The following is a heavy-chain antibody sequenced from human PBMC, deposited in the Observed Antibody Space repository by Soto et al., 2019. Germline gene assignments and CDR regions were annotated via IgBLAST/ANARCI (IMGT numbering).Heavy chain of an antibody. Sequence: QVQLQQWGAGLLKPSETLSLTCAVYGGSFSGYYWSWIRQPPGKGLEWIGEINHSGSTNYNPSLKSRVTISVDTSKNQFSLKLSSVTAADTAVYYCASYVHKGNFDYWGQGTLVTVSS. CDR3: ASYVHKGNFDY. V-gene: IGHV4-34*01. J-gene: IGHJ4*02. CDR2: INHSGST. D-gene: IGHD3-16*01. CDR1: GGSFSGYY.